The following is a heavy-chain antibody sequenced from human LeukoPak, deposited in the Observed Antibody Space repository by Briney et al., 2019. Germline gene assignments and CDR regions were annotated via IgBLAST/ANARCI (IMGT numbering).Heavy chain of an antibody. CDR2: IASETYGGTA. Sequence: GGSLRLSCTASGFTFGDYAMTWVRQAPGKGRKWVGFIASETYGGTAEYAASVKGRFTISRDDSKSIAYLQMNSLKTGDTAVYYCTRDQTPYYWGQGTLVTVSS. CDR1: GFTFGDYA. J-gene: IGHJ4*02. CDR3: TRDQTPYY. V-gene: IGHV3-49*04.